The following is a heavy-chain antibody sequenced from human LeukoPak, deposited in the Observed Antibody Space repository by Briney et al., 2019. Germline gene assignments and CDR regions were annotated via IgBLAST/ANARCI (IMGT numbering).Heavy chain of an antibody. V-gene: IGHV3-30*04. J-gene: IGHJ6*03. Sequence: GGSLRLSCAVSGFTFSSHAMHWVRQAPGKGLERVAVISYDGSNKYYADSVKGRFTISRDNSKNTLYLQMNSLRAEDTAVYYCARDQDIVVVVAGYYMDVWGKGTTVTVSS. CDR3: ARDQDIVVVVAGYYMDV. CDR2: ISYDGSNK. D-gene: IGHD2-15*01. CDR1: GFTFSSHA.